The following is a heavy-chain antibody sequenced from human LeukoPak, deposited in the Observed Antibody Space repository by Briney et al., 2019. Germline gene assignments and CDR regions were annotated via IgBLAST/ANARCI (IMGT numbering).Heavy chain of an antibody. CDR3: ARDLGDRFDY. Sequence: GGSLRLSCAASGFTFSSYAMSWVRQAPGKGLEWVSSISSSSSYIYYADSVKGRFTISRDNAKNSLYLQMNSLRAEDTAVYYCARDLGDRFDYWGQGTLVTVSS. D-gene: IGHD3-10*01. V-gene: IGHV3-21*01. CDR1: GFTFSSYA. J-gene: IGHJ4*02. CDR2: ISSSSSYI.